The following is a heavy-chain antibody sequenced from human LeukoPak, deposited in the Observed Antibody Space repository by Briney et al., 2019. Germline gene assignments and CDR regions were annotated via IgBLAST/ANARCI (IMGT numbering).Heavy chain of an antibody. CDR2: ISGSGGST. V-gene: IGHV3-23*01. CDR1: GFTFSSYA. D-gene: IGHD3-9*01. Sequence: GGSLRLSCAASGFTFSSYAMSWVRQAPGKGLEWVSAISGSGGSTYYADSVKGRFTISRDNSKNTLYLQMNSLRAEDMAVYYCAKDTIYFSSFDYWGQGTLVTVSS. J-gene: IGHJ4*02. CDR3: AKDTIYFSSFDY.